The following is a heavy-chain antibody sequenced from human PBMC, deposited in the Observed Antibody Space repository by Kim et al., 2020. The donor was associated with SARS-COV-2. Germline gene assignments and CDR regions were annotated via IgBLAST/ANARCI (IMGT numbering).Heavy chain of an antibody. D-gene: IGHD3-16*01. Sequence: DSVKGRFTISRDNAKNSLYLQMNSLRAEDTAVYYCARMGDLASYYYGMDVWGQGTTVTVSS. V-gene: IGHV3-21*01. CDR3: ARMGDLASYYYGMDV. J-gene: IGHJ6*02.